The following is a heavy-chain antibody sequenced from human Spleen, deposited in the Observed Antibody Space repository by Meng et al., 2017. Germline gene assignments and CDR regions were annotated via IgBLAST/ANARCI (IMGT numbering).Heavy chain of an antibody. CDR2: ISYHGSGK. D-gene: IGHD6-13*01. V-gene: IGHV3-30*15. CDR1: ELNSSSCG. J-gene: IGHJ4*02. Sequence: GESLKISCVASELNSSSCGMHWVRQAPGKGLEWVTFISYHGSGKNYADSVKGRFTISRDNSKNTLYLQMGSLRAEDMAVYYCARTRYGGIAAAGTYFDYWGQGTLVTVSS. CDR3: ARTRYGGIAAAGTYFDY.